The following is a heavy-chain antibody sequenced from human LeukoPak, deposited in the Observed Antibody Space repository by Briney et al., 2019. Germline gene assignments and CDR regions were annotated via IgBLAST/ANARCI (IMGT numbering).Heavy chain of an antibody. Sequence: PGGSLRLSCAVSRFTFSNYWMSWVRQAPGKGLEWVANIKQDGSEKYYVDSVKGRFTISRDNAKNSLYLQMNSLRAEYRAVYYCARDRCSSTSCFIDYWGQGTLVTVSS. J-gene: IGHJ4*02. CDR2: IKQDGSEK. D-gene: IGHD2-2*01. V-gene: IGHV3-7*04. CDR1: RFTFSNYW. CDR3: ARDRCSSTSCFIDY.